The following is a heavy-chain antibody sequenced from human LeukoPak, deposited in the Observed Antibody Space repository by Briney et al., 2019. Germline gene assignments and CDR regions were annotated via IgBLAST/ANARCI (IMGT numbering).Heavy chain of an antibody. CDR3: ASTVAVAGNWYYFDY. J-gene: IGHJ4*02. Sequence: GASVKVSCKASGGTFSSYAISWVRQAPGQGLEWMGGIIPIFGTANYAQKFQGRVTITADESTSTAYMGLSSLRSEDTAVYYCASTVAVAGNWYYFDYWGQGTLVTVSS. CDR1: GGTFSSYA. V-gene: IGHV1-69*13. D-gene: IGHD6-19*01. CDR2: IIPIFGTA.